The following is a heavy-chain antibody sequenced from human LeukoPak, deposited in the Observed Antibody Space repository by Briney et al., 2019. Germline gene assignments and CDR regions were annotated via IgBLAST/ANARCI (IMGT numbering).Heavy chain of an antibody. D-gene: IGHD3-22*01. J-gene: IGHJ3*02. CDR3: ARGPYSYDSSGAFDI. CDR2: IFYSGNT. V-gene: IGHV4-39*07. Sequence: SETLSLTCTVSGGSISSRGYYWGWIRQPPGKGLEWIGNIFYSGNTYYSPSLKSRVIISVDTSKNQFSLKLSSVTAADTAVYFCARGPYSYDSSGAFDIWGQGTMVTVSS. CDR1: GGSISSRGYY.